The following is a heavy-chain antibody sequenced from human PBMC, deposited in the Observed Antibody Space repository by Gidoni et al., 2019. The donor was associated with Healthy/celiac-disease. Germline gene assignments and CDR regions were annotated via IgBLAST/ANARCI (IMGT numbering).Heavy chain of an antibody. CDR1: GYSFTSYC. CDR2: IYPGDSDT. J-gene: IGHJ5*02. CDR3: ARRMVGYCSSTSCYAGGWFDP. V-gene: IGHV5-51*03. Sequence: EVQLVQSGAEVKKPGESLKISCKGSGYSFTSYCIGWGRQMPGKGLEWMGIIYPGDSDTRYSPSFQGQVTISADKSISTAYLQWSSLKASDTAMYYCARRMVGYCSSTSCYAGGWFDPWGQGTLVTVSS. D-gene: IGHD2-2*01.